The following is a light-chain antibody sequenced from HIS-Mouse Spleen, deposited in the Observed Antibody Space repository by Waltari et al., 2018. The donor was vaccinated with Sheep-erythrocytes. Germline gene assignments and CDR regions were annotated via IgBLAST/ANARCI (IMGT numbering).Light chain of an antibody. CDR2: DNN. CDR3: GTWDSSLSAGV. CDR1: SSNIGTNY. J-gene: IGLJ3*02. Sequence: QSVLTPPPSVSAAPGQKVPISCSGSSSNIGTNYVSWYQQLPGTAPKLLIYDNNKRPSGIPDRFSGSKSGTSATLGITGLQTGDEADYYCGTWDSSLSAGVFGGGTKLTVL. V-gene: IGLV1-51*01.